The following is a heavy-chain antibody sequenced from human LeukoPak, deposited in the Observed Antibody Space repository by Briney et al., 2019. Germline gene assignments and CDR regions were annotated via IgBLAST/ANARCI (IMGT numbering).Heavy chain of an antibody. CDR3: TKPYSSGWLESFDY. Sequence: GXSLRLSCAASGFTFSSYAMSWVRQAPGKGLEWVSAISGSGGSTYYADSVKGRFTISRDNSKNTLYLQMNSLRAEDTAVYYCTKPYSSGWLESFDYWGQGTLVTVST. V-gene: IGHV3-23*01. CDR2: ISGSGGST. D-gene: IGHD6-19*01. J-gene: IGHJ4*02. CDR1: GFTFSSYA.